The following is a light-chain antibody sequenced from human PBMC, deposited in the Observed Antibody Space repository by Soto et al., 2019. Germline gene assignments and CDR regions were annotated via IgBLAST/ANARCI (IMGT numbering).Light chain of an antibody. CDR3: AAWDDSLSGPWV. J-gene: IGLJ3*02. CDR1: SSNIGGNF. Sequence: QSVLTQPPSASGSPGQRVTISCSGSSSNIGGNFVYWYQQLPGTAPKLLIFRNDQRPSGVPDRFSGSKSGTSASLAISGLRSEDEADYYCAAWDDSLSGPWVFGGGTQLTVL. V-gene: IGLV1-47*01. CDR2: RND.